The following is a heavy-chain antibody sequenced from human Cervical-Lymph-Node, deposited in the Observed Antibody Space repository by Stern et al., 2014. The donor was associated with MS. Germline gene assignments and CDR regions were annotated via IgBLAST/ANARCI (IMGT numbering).Heavy chain of an antibody. V-gene: IGHV3-9*01. CDR1: GFNFDEYT. D-gene: IGHD2-15*01. J-gene: IGHJ3*02. CDR3: AKPLPEFFAFDI. Sequence: EVQLEESGGGLVQPGRSLRLSCAASGFNFDEYTMHWVRQTPDKGLEWISGVSWNSANIAYADSVEGRFTVSRDNAKNSLYLQMSSLKPEDTALYYCAKPLPEFFAFDIWGRGTMVTVSS. CDR2: VSWNSANI.